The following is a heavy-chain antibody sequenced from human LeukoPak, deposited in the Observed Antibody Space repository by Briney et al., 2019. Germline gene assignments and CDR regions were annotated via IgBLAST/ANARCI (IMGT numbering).Heavy chain of an antibody. CDR1: GFTFRNYA. V-gene: IGHV3-21*01. J-gene: IGHJ4*02. Sequence: GGSLRLSCAASGFTFRNYAMSWVRQAPGKGLEWVSFISSSSDYIYYADSLKGRFTISRDNAKNSVYLQMNSLRADDTAVYYCASGGTYVLDYWGQGTLVTVSA. CDR2: ISSSSDYI. D-gene: IGHD3-16*01. CDR3: ASGGTYVLDY.